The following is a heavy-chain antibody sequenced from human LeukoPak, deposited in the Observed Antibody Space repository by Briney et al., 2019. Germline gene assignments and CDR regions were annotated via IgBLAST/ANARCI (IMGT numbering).Heavy chain of an antibody. J-gene: IGHJ4*02. V-gene: IGHV4-39*07. CDR1: GGSISSSSYY. Sequence: SETLSLTCTVSGGSISSSSYYWGWIRQPPGKGLEWMGSIYYSGSTYYNPSLKSRVTISVDTSKNQFSLKLSSVTAADTAVYYCARDLYGDYPGYWGQGTLVTVSS. D-gene: IGHD4-17*01. CDR3: ARDLYGDYPGY. CDR2: IYYSGST.